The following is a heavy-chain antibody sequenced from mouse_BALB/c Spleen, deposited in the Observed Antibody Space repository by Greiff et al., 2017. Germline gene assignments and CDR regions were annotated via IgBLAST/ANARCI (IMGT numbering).Heavy chain of an antibody. CDR3: ARSYYYGVFDY. CDR1: GFTFSSFG. V-gene: IGHV5-17*02. Sequence: EVQLVESGGGLVQPGGSRKLSCAASGFTFSSFGMHWVRQAPEKGLEWVAYISSGSSTIYYANTVKGRFTISRDNPRNTLFLQMTSLRSEDTAMYYCARSYYYGVFDYWGQGTTLTVSS. D-gene: IGHD1-1*01. J-gene: IGHJ2*01. CDR2: ISSGSSTI.